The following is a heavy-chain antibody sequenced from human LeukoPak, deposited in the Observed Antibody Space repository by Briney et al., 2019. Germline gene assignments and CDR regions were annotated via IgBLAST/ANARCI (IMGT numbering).Heavy chain of an antibody. V-gene: IGHV3-23*01. CDR3: AKDQGYYYDSSGYYGDY. J-gene: IGHJ4*02. D-gene: IGHD3-22*01. CDR1: GFTFSSYG. CDR2: TSGSGGST. Sequence: GGSLRLSCAASGFTFSSYGMSWVRQAPGKGLEWVSATSGSGGSTYYADSVKGRFTISRDNSKNTLYLQMNSLRAEDTAVYYCAKDQGYYYDSSGYYGDYWGQGTLVAVSS.